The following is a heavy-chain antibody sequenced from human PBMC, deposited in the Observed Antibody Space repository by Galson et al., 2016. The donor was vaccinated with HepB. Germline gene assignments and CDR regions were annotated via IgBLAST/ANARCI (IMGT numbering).Heavy chain of an antibody. Sequence: SVKVSCKASGYTFPGYNIHWVRQAPGQGLEWMGLMNPNTGGTDYEQKFQDRVTMTRDTSINPAFLEVKRLTPNDTAVYYCAREVAAAHKWFDPWGQGTLVTVSS. CDR2: MNPNTGGT. CDR3: AREVAAAHKWFDP. V-gene: IGHV1-2*06. J-gene: IGHJ5*02. D-gene: IGHD2-15*01. CDR1: GYTFPGYN.